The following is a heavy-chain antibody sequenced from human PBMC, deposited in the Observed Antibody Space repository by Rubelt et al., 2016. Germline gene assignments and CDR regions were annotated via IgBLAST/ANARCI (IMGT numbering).Heavy chain of an antibody. CDR1: S. J-gene: IGHJ4*02. D-gene: IGHD4-11*01. V-gene: IGHV3-48*04. CDR3: AKMISTVTSKAAFDY. CDR2: ISSSSSTI. Sequence: SMNWVRQAPGKGLEWVSYISSSSSTIYYADSVKGRFTISRDNAKNSLYLQMNSLRAEDTAVYYCAKMISTVTSKAAFDYWGQGTLVTVSS.